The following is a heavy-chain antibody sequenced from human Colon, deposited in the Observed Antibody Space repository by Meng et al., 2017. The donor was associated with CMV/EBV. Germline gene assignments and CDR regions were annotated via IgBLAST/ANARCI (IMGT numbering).Heavy chain of an antibody. J-gene: IGHJ4*02. CDR2: IFYTGST. Sequence: ESLKISCAASGFTFSSYAMSWIRQPPGKGLEWIGYIFYTGSTKYNPSLKSRVTISLDTSKNQFSLRVNSVTAADTAVYYCARNIFRGVPPDYWGQGTLVTVSS. CDR1: GFTFSSYA. D-gene: IGHD3-9*01. V-gene: IGHV4-59*01. CDR3: ARNIFRGVPPDY.